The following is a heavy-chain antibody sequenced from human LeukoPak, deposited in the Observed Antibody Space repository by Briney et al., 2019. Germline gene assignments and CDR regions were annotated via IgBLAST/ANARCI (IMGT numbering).Heavy chain of an antibody. CDR3: ARGGYYGSGSYYYYYYYCMDV. J-gene: IGHJ6*03. CDR1: GGSISTYY. D-gene: IGHD3-10*01. Sequence: SETLSLTCTVSGGSISTYYWSWIRQPPGKGLEWIGYIYYSGSTNYNPSLKSRVTISVDTSKNQFSLKLSSVTAADTAVYYCARGGYYGSGSYYYYYYYCMDVWGKGTTVTVSS. CDR2: IYYSGST. V-gene: IGHV4-59*01.